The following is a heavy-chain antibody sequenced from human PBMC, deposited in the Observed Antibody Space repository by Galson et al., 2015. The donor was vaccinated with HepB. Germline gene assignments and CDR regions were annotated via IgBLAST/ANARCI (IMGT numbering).Heavy chain of an antibody. CDR1: GGSISSYY. V-gene: IGHV4-4*07. D-gene: IGHD3-10*01. CDR2: IYTSGST. J-gene: IGHJ4*02. CDR3: ARDGGIDYYGSGSTYYFDY. Sequence: ETLSLTCTVSGGSISSYYWSWIRQPAGKGLEWIGRIYTSGSTNYNPSLKSRVTMSVDTSKNQFSLKLSSVTAADTAVYYCARDGGIDYYGSGSTYYFDYWGQGTLVTVSS.